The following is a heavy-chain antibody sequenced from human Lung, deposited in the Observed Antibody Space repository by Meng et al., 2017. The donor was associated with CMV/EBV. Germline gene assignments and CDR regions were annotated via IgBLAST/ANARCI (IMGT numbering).Heavy chain of an antibody. V-gene: IGHV1-2*02. CDR3: AREGRRSGYDNWFDP. Sequence: KASTYTFTGYYMHWVRQAPGQGLEWMGWINPNSGDTNYAQKFQGRVIMTRDTSISTAYMELSRLTSDDTAVYYCAREGRRSGYDNWFDPWGQGTLVTVS. CDR2: INPNSGDT. D-gene: IGHD3-22*01. J-gene: IGHJ5*02. CDR1: TYTFTGYY.